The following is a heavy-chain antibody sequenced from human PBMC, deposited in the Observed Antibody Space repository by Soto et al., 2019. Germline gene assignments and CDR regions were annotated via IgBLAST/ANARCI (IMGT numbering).Heavy chain of an antibody. J-gene: IGHJ4*02. CDR3: AKLNLFVSAAAGRGPFDY. V-gene: IGHV3-23*01. D-gene: IGHD6-13*01. CDR1: GFTFSNYA. Sequence: VQLLESGEGLVQPGGSLRLSCAASGFTFSNYAMSWVRQAPGKGLEWVSAVSGSGGNTYYADSVQGRFTISRDNSKNMLNLQMNSLRAEDTAVYYCAKLNLFVSAAAGRGPFDYWGQGTLVTVSS. CDR2: VSGSGGNT.